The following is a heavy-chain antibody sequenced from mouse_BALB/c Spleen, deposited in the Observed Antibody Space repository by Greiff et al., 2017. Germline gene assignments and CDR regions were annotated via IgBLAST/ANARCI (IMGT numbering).Heavy chain of an antibody. V-gene: IGHV1-69*02. J-gene: IGHJ2*01. CDR1: GYTFTSYW. CDR2: IYPSDSYT. CDR3: TRWSTTVDY. D-gene: IGHD1-1*01. Sequence: VQLQQPGAELVRPGASVKLSCKASGYTFTSYWINWVKQRPGQGLEWIGNIYPSDSYTNYNQKFKDKATLTVDKSSSTAYMQLSSPTSEDSAVYYCTRWSTTVDYWGQGTTLTVSS.